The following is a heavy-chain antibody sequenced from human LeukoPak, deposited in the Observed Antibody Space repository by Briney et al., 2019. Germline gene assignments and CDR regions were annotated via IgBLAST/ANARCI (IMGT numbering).Heavy chain of an antibody. CDR2: IIPIFGTA. CDR1: GGTFSSYA. V-gene: IGHV1-69*05. CDR3: AGPSSTSVDAFDI. J-gene: IGHJ3*02. Sequence: EASVKVSCKASGGTFSSYAISWVRQAPGQGLEWMGGIIPIFGTANYAQKFQGRATITTDESTRTAYMALSSLRSEDTAVYYCAGPSSTSVDAFDIWGQGTMVTVSS. D-gene: IGHD2-2*01.